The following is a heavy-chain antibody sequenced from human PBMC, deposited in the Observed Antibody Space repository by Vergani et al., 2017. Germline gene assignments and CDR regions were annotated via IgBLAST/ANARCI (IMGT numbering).Heavy chain of an antibody. D-gene: IGHD2-15*01. J-gene: IGHJ3*01. CDR1: VGSISAGYYF. CDR2: ISASGNA. CDR3: ARRSGGYYSGGKVHPLRTAFDV. Sequence: QLASGPGRVKPSQTLSLTCTMSVGSISAGYYFWSWIRQPAGKGLEWLGHISASGNASHSPSLKTRVSMSVDRYKNQFSLTVTSVTAADTAIYFCARRSGGYYSGGKVHPLRTAFDVWGHGTVVTVSS. V-gene: IGHV4-61*02.